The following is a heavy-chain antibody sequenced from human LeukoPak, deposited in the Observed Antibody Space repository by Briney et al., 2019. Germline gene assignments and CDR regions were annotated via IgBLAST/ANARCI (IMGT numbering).Heavy chain of an antibody. CDR2: IYYSGST. J-gene: IGHJ5*02. D-gene: IGHD2-2*01. CDR3: ARGRYCSDSSCYGNWFDP. V-gene: IGHV4-39*01. Sequence: PSETLSLTCTVSGGSISGRSYYWGWLRRPPGKGLEWIGSIYYSGSTYYNPPLKSRVTISVDTSQNQFSLNVISVTAADTAVYYCARGRYCSDSSCYGNWFDPWGQGTLVTVSS. CDR1: GGSISGRSYY.